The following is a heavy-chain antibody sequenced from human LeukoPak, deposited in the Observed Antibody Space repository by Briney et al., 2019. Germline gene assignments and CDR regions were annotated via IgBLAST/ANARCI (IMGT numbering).Heavy chain of an antibody. CDR3: ASLRLGYCSSTSCYDAFDI. CDR2: INHSGST. CDR1: GGSFSGYY. D-gene: IGHD2-2*01. J-gene: IGHJ3*02. Sequence: KPSETLSRTCAVYGGSFSGYYWSWIRQPPGKGLEWIGGINHSGSTNYNPSLKSRVTISVDTSKNQFSLKLSSVTAADTAVYYCASLRLGYCSSTSCYDAFDIWGQGTMVTVSS. V-gene: IGHV4-34*01.